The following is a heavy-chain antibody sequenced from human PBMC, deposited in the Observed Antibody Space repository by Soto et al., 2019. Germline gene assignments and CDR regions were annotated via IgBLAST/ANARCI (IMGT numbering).Heavy chain of an antibody. D-gene: IGHD3-10*01. CDR3: AGVRVDTMVRGVMYWFDP. V-gene: IGHV4-59*01. CDR1: GGSISSYY. J-gene: IGHJ5*02. CDR2: IYYSGST. Sequence: SETLSLTCTVSGGSISSYYWSWIRQPPGKGLEWIGYIYYSGSTNYNPSLKSRVTISVDTSKNQFSLKLSSVTAADTAVYYCAGVRVDTMVRGVMYWFDPWGQGTLVTVS.